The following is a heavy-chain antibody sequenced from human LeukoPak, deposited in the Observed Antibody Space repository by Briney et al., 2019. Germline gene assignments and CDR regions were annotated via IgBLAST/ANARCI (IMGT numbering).Heavy chain of an antibody. CDR1: GFTFSSYS. Sequence: GGSLRLSCAASGFTFSSYSMNWVRQAPGKGLEWVSSISSSSSYIYYADSVKGLFTISRDNAKNSLYLQMNSLRAEDTAVYYCARDHYYDSSVYYGMDVWGQGTTVTVSS. CDR2: ISSSSSYI. D-gene: IGHD3-22*01. J-gene: IGHJ6*02. V-gene: IGHV3-21*01. CDR3: ARDHYYDSSVYYGMDV.